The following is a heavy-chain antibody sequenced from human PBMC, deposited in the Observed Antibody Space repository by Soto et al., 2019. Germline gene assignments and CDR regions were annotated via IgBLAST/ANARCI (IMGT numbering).Heavy chain of an antibody. J-gene: IGHJ6*02. CDR3: ARASYIGAVADYYYYYGMDV. CDR1: GFTFSSYA. CDR2: ISYDGSNK. V-gene: IGHV3-30-3*01. D-gene: IGHD6-19*01. Sequence: PGGSLRLFCAASGFTFSSYAMHWVRQAPGKGLEWVAVISYDGSNKYYADSVKGRFTISRDNSKNTLYLQMNSLRAEDTAVYYCARASYIGAVADYYYYYGMDVWGQGTTVTVSS.